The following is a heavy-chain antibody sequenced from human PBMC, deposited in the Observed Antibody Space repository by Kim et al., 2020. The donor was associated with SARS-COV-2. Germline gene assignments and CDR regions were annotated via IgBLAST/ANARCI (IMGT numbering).Heavy chain of an antibody. CDR2: IFYNGRT. CDR3: ARGRDAINWDALNI. CDR1: GGSTRSHY. Sequence: SETLSLTCSVSGGSTRSHYWSWTRQPPGKQLEWIGHIFYNGRTSYNPSLRSRVTISVDTSKNQFSLNLTSVTDADTALYFCARGRDAINWDALNIWGQGTMVSVSS. J-gene: IGHJ3*02. D-gene: IGHD2-2*01. V-gene: IGHV4-59*11.